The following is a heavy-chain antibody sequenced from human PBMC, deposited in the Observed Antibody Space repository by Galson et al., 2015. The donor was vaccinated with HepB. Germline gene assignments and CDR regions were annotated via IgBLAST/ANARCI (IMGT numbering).Heavy chain of an antibody. CDR2: IYSGGST. CDR3: ARDCIVNDFWSGYSGPQYGMDV. CDR1: GFTVSSNY. V-gene: IGHV3-66*01. Sequence: SLRLSCAASGFTVSSNYMSWVRQAPGKGLEWVSVIYSGGSTYYADSVKGRFTISRDNSKNTLYLQMNSLRAEDTAVYYCARDCIVNDFWSGYSGPQYGMDVWGQGTTVTVSS. J-gene: IGHJ6*02. D-gene: IGHD3-3*01.